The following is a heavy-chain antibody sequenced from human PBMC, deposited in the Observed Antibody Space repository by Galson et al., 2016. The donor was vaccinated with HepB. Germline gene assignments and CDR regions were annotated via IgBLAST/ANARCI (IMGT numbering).Heavy chain of an antibody. D-gene: IGHD5-12*01. CDR2: FYNTGST. Sequence: ETLSLTCFVSGGSISDYHWSWIRQPPGKGXEWIGYFYNTGSTNYNPSLKSRVTLSVDTSKYHFSLKLSSVTTADTAVYYCEKEGGRESGYADGAFDICGRGTLVTVSS. J-gene: IGHJ3*02. CDR1: GGSISDYH. V-gene: IGHV4-59*01. CDR3: EKEGGRESGYADGAFDI.